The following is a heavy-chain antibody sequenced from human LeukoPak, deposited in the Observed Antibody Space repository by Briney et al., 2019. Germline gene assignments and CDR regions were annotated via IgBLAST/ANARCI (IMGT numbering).Heavy chain of an antibody. CDR1: GFTFDDYA. CDR3: ARYRGQWLDF. J-gene: IGHJ4*02. V-gene: IGHV3-9*01. D-gene: IGHD6-19*01. Sequence: PGGSLRLSCAASGFTFDDYAMRWVRQAPGKGLEWVSGISWNSGGIRYADSVKGRFTISRDNAKNSLYLQMNSLRAEDTALYYCARYRGQWLDFWGQGTLVTVSS. CDR2: ISWNSGGI.